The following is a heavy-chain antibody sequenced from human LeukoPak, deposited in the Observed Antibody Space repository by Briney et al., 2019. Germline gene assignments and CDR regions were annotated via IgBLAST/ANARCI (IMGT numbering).Heavy chain of an antibody. V-gene: IGHV3-30*18. CDR2: ISYDGSNK. D-gene: IGHD2-2*01. CDR3: AKPLCSSPTCYDFDY. J-gene: IGHJ4*02. CDR1: GFTFSSYG. Sequence: PGGSLRLSCAASGFTFSSYGMHWVRQAPGKGLEWVAVISYDGSNKYYADSVKGRFTISRDNSKNTLYLQMNSLRAEDTAIYYCAKPLCSSPTCYDFDYWGQGTLVTVSS.